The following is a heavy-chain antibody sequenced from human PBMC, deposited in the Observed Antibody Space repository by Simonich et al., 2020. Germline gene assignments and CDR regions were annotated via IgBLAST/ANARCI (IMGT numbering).Heavy chain of an antibody. J-gene: IGHJ4*02. CDR1: GYFISSGYY. CDR3: ARAHSRYCSGGSCYFDY. D-gene: IGHD2-15*01. CDR2: IYHSGST. Sequence: QVQLQESGPGLVKPSETLSLTCAVSGYFISSGYYWGWIRQPPGKGLEWIGSIYHSGSTYYHPSLKSRVTISVDTSKNQFSLKLSSVTAADTAVYYCARAHSRYCSGGSCYFDYWGQGTLVTVSS. V-gene: IGHV4-38-2*01.